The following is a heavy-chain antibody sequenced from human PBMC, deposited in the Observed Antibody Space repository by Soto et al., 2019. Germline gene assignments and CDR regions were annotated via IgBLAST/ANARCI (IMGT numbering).Heavy chain of an antibody. J-gene: IGHJ4*02. D-gene: IGHD3-9*01. Sequence: EVQLVESGGGLVKPGGSLRLSCSASGFTFSSYSMNWVRQAPGKGLEWVSSIGTGSSYIYYADSVKGRFTISRDNAKNSLYLQMYSLRVEDMAVYYCARAPLRYFDWLLSPFDYWGQGTLVTVSS. CDR2: IGTGSSYI. CDR3: ARAPLRYFDWLLSPFDY. V-gene: IGHV3-21*01. CDR1: GFTFSSYS.